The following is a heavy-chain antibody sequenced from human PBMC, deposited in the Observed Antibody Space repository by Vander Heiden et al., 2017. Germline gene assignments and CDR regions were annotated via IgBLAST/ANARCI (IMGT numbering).Heavy chain of an antibody. CDR1: GFTFSRYA. J-gene: IGHJ4*02. V-gene: IGHV3-30-3*01. CDR2: ISYDGSNK. D-gene: IGHD3-3*01. CDR3: AREEWAGFDY. Sequence: QGQLVESGGGVVQPGRSLRLSCAASGFTFSRYAMHWVRQAPGKGLEWVAVISYDGSNKYYADSVKGRFTISRDNSKNTLYLQMNSLRAEDTAVYYCAREEWAGFDYWGQGTLVTVSS.